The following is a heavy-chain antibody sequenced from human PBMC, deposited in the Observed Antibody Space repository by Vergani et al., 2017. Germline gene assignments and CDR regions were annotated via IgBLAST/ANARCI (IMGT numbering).Heavy chain of an antibody. V-gene: IGHV3-11*06. D-gene: IGHD1-26*01. CDR3: ARYRYSGSHRPDYYYGMDV. CDR1: GFTFSDYY. Sequence: QVQLVESGGGLVKPGGSLRLSCAASGFTFSDYYMSWIRQAPGKGLEWVSYISSSSSYTNYADSVKGRFTISRDNAKNSLYLQMNSLRAEDTAVYYCARYRYSGSHRPDYYYGMDVWGQGTTVTVSS. J-gene: IGHJ6*02. CDR2: ISSSSSYT.